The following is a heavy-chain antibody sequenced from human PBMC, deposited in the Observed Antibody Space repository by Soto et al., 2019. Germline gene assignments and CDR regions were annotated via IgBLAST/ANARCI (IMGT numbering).Heavy chain of an antibody. V-gene: IGHV5-51*01. Sequence: GGSLKISCRGSGYDFNTNWFGWVRQLPGKGLEWVGIMYPGDSDTRYNPSLQGHVTLSADVTVSTAFLQWRSLKTSDTGMYFCARLPRDCNKTSCYYADHWGHGTQVTVSS. CDR3: ARLPRDCNKTSCYYADH. CDR2: MYPGDSDT. D-gene: IGHD2-2*01. J-gene: IGHJ4*01. CDR1: GYDFNTNW.